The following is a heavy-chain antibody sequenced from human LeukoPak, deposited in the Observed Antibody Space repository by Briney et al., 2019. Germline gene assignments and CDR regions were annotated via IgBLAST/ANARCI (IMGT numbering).Heavy chain of an antibody. CDR2: INPSGGST. Sequence: ASVKVSCKASGYTFTSYYMHWVRQAPGQGLEWMGIINPSGGSTSYAQKFQGRVTMARDTSTSTVYMELSSLRSEDTAVYYCARGMYSSGWYEDYFDYWGQGTLVTVSS. CDR1: GYTFTSYY. J-gene: IGHJ4*02. D-gene: IGHD6-19*01. V-gene: IGHV1-46*01. CDR3: ARGMYSSGWYEDYFDY.